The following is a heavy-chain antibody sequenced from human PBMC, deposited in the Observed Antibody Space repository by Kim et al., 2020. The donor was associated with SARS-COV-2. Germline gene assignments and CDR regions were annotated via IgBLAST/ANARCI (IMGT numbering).Heavy chain of an antibody. J-gene: IGHJ6*02. Sequence: SETLSLTCAVYGGSFSGYYWSWIRQPPGKGLEWIGEINHSGSTNYNPSLKSRVTISVDTSKNQFSLKLSSVTAADTAVYYCARVGEADSSGWIPLYYYYYGMDVWGQGTTVTVSS. CDR1: GGSFSGYY. CDR2: INHSGST. CDR3: ARVGEADSSGWIPLYYYYYGMDV. V-gene: IGHV4-34*01. D-gene: IGHD6-19*01.